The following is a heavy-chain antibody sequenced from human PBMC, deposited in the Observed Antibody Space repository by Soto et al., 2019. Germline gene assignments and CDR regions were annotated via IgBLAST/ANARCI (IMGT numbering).Heavy chain of an antibody. CDR2: IYYSGST. CDR1: GGSISSGGYY. CDR3: ARGDYDILTGYYEYFDY. D-gene: IGHD3-9*01. Sequence: QVQLQESGPGLVKPSQTLSLTCTVSGGSISSGGYYWSWIRQHPGKGLEWIGYIYYSGSTYYNPSLKCRVTISVDTSKNQFSLKLSSVTAADTAVYYCARGDYDILTGYYEYFDYWGQGTLVTVSS. V-gene: IGHV4-31*03. J-gene: IGHJ4*02.